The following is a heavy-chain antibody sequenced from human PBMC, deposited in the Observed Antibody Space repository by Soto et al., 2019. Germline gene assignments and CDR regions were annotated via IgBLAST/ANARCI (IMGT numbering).Heavy chain of an antibody. CDR2: ISGSGGST. Sequence: GGSLRLSCAASGFTFSSYAMSWVRQAPGKGLEWVSAISGSGGSTYYADSVKGRFTISRDNSKNTLYLQMSSLRAEDTAVYYCVKDREYDSSGYYDYWGQGTLVTVSS. CDR3: VKDREYDSSGYYDY. V-gene: IGHV3-23*01. D-gene: IGHD3-22*01. CDR1: GFTFSSYA. J-gene: IGHJ4*02.